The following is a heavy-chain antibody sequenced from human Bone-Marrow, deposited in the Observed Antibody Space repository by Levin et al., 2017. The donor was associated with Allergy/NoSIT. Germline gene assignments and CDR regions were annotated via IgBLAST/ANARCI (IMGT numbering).Heavy chain of an antibody. V-gene: IGHV1-2*02. CDR2: INPNSGGT. Sequence: GESLKISCKASGYTFTGYYMHWVRQAPGQGLEWMGWINPNSGGTNYAQKFQGRVTMTRDTSISTAYMELSRLRSDDTAVYYCARVGRRFRDFEFDYWGQGTLVTVSS. CDR1: GYTFTGYY. CDR3: ARVGRRFRDFEFDY. J-gene: IGHJ4*02. D-gene: IGHD3-10*01.